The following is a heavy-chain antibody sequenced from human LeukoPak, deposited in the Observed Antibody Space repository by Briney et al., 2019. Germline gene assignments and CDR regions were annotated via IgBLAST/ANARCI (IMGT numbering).Heavy chain of an antibody. Sequence: PSETLSLTCTVSGGSISSYYWSWLRQPPCPGLEWIGYIYYSGSTNYNPSLKSRVTISVDTSKNQFSLKLSSVTAADTAVYYCAVGIVPTTIDYWGQGTLVTVSS. CDR3: AVGIVPTTIDY. V-gene: IGHV4-59*01. CDR1: GGSISSYY. CDR2: IYYSGST. J-gene: IGHJ4*02. D-gene: IGHD2-2*01.